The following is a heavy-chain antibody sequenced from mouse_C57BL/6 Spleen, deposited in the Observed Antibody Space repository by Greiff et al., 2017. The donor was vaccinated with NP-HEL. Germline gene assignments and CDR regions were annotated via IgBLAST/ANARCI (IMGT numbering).Heavy chain of an antibody. Sequence: QVQLKESGAELARPGASVKMSCKASGYTFTSYTMHWVKQRPGQGLEWIGYINPSSGYTKYNQKFKDKATLTADKSSSTAYMQLSSLTSEDSAVYYCARFDYDEGVDYWGQGTSVTVSS. CDR2: INPSSGYT. D-gene: IGHD2-4*01. CDR1: GYTFTSYT. J-gene: IGHJ4*01. CDR3: ARFDYDEGVDY. V-gene: IGHV1-4*01.